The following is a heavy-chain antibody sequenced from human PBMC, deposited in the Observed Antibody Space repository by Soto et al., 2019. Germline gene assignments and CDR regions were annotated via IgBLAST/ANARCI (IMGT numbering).Heavy chain of an antibody. D-gene: IGHD3-10*01. Sequence: QVQLVQSGAEVKKPGASVKVSCKASGYTFTSYGISWVRQAPGQGLEWMGWISAYNGNPNSAQKLQGRGTMTTDTSTRTXYMERXXXXXXXXAVYXCAXXXXXXSGSYYGYWGQGTLVTVSS. J-gene: IGHJ4*02. CDR1: GYTFTSYG. CDR2: ISAYNGNP. V-gene: IGHV1-18*01. CDR3: AXXXXXXSGSYYGY.